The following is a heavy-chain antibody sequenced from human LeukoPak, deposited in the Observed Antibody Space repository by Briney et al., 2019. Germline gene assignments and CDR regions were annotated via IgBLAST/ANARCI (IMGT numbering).Heavy chain of an antibody. CDR3: ARDYKYAFDN. D-gene: IGHD5-24*01. Sequence: GGSLRLSCAAYGFTFSDYSMNWVRQAPGKGLEWISYIGIDSGNTNYADSVKGRFTISGDKAKNSLYLQMNSLRVEDTAVYYCARDYKYAFDNWGQGTLVTVSS. CDR1: GFTFSDYS. CDR2: IGIDSGNT. V-gene: IGHV3-48*01. J-gene: IGHJ4*02.